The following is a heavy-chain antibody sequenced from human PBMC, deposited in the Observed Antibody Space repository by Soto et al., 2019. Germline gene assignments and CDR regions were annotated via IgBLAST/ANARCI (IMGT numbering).Heavy chain of an antibody. D-gene: IGHD3-22*01. CDR3: VRDWTHYDSSGPGDY. Sequence: EASAEVSCKASGYTFSSYSMHWVRQAPGQRLEWMGWINAGNGDTKYSQKFQGRVTITRDTSAITAYMELSSLRAEDTAVYYCVRDWTHYDSSGPGDYWGQGTLVTVSS. J-gene: IGHJ4*02. CDR1: GYTFSSYS. CDR2: INAGNGDT. V-gene: IGHV1-3*01.